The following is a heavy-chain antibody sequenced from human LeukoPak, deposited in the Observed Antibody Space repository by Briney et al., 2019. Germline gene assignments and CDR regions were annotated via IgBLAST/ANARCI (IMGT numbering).Heavy chain of an antibody. J-gene: IGHJ3*02. Sequence: PSETLSLTCTVSGGSISSYYWSWIRQPPGKGLEWIGYIYYSGSTNYNPSLKSRVTISVDTSKNQFSLKLSSVTAADTAVYYCASGCSSTSCYINDAFDIWGQGTMVTVSS. D-gene: IGHD2-2*02. CDR1: GGSISSYY. CDR3: ASGCSSTSCYINDAFDI. V-gene: IGHV4-59*08. CDR2: IYYSGST.